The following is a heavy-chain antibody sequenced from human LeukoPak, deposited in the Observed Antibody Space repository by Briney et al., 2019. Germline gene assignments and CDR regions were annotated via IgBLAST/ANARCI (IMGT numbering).Heavy chain of an antibody. CDR3: ARRDRYHHSKVDP. V-gene: IGHV4-34*01. J-gene: IGHJ5*02. CDR1: GGSFSGYY. D-gene: IGHD6-13*01. CDR2: INHSGST. Sequence: SETLSLTCAVYGGSFSGYYWSWIRQPPGKGLEWIGEINHSGSTNYNPSLKSRVTISVDTSKNQFSLKLSSVTAADTAVYYCARRDRYHHSKVDPWGQGTLVTVSS.